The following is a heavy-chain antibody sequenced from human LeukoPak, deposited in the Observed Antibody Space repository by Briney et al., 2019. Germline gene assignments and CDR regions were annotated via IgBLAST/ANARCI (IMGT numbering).Heavy chain of an antibody. CDR3: ARDWRSGGWTGPLDH. D-gene: IGHD6-19*01. Sequence: GRSLRLSCAASGFSFSSYAMHWVRQAPGKGLEWVTIISYDRSMKYYADSVKGRFTIFRDNSKNTLFLQMNSLRAEDTAVYYCARDWRSGGWTGPLDHWGQGTLVTVSS. J-gene: IGHJ4*02. CDR1: GFSFSSYA. V-gene: IGHV3-30-3*01. CDR2: ISYDRSMK.